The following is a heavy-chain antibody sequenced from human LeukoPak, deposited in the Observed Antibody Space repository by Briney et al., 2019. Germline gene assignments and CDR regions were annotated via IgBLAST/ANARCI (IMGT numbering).Heavy chain of an antibody. J-gene: IGHJ4*02. Sequence: SETLSLTCTVSGYSISSGYYWGWIRQPPGKGLEWIGSIYHSGSTYYNPSLKSRVTISVDTSKNQFSLKLSSVTAADTAVYYCARATAFGYMITFGGVLDYWGQGTLVTVSS. CDR3: ARATAFGYMITFGGVLDY. CDR2: IYHSGST. V-gene: IGHV4-38-2*02. D-gene: IGHD3-16*01. CDR1: GYSISSGYY.